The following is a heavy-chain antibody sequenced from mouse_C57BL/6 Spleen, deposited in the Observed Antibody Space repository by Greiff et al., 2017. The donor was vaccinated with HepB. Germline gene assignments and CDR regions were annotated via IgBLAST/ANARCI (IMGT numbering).Heavy chain of an antibody. J-gene: IGHJ2*01. D-gene: IGHD2-1*01. Sequence: EVKLVESGGGLVKPGGSLKLSCAASGFTFSDYGMHWVRQAPEKGLEWVAYISSGSSTIYYADTVKGRFTIFRDNAKNTLFLQMTSLRSEDTAMYYCARLDGNYVKDYWGQGTTLTVSS. V-gene: IGHV5-17*01. CDR1: GFTFSDYG. CDR2: ISSGSSTI. CDR3: ARLDGNYVKDY.